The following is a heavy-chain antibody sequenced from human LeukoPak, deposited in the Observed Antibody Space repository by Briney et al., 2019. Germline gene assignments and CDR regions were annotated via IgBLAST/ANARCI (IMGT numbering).Heavy chain of an antibody. J-gene: IGHJ3*02. Sequence: SQTLSLTCAISGGSVSRDSAAWNWVRQSPSRGLEWLGRTYYRSKWYNDYGLYVKSRITINPDTSKNQFSLQLNSVTPEDTAVYYCARDNSGGYRPAGAFDIWGQGTMVTVSS. CDR2: TYYRSKWYN. V-gene: IGHV6-1*01. D-gene: IGHD6-25*01. CDR3: ARDNSGGYRPAGAFDI. CDR1: GGSVSRDSAA.